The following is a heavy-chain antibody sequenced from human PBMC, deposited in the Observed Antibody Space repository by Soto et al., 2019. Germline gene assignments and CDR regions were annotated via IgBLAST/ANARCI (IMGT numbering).Heavy chain of an antibody. Sequence: GGSLRLSCAASGFTFSSYNMNWVRQAPGKGLEWVSYISSSSSTIYYADSVKGRFTISRDNAKNSLYLQMNSLRAEDTAVYYCARDHGLVGPYYFDYWGQGTLVTVSS. J-gene: IGHJ4*02. V-gene: IGHV3-48*01. CDR2: ISSSSSTI. CDR3: ARDHGLVGPYYFDY. D-gene: IGHD2-2*01. CDR1: GFTFSSYN.